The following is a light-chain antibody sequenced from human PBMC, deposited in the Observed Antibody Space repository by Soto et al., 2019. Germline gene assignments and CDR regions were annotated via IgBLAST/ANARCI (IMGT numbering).Light chain of an antibody. CDR1: QDINTW. Sequence: DIQMTQSPSTLSASVGDRVTITCRASQDINTWLAWYQQKPGKAPKLLVYDASILESGVPSRFSGSGYATEFTLTISGLQPDDFATYYCQQYKSYSPYTFGQGTKLDI. CDR2: DAS. V-gene: IGKV1-5*01. CDR3: QQYKSYSPYT. J-gene: IGKJ2*01.